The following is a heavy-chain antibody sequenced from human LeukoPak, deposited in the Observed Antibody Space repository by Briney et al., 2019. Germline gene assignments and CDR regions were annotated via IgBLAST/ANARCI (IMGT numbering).Heavy chain of an antibody. CDR3: ARVGGYYPSHWYFDL. Sequence: ASVKVSCKVSGYTLTELSMHWVRQAPGKGLEWMGGFDPEDGETIYAQKFQGRVTMTEDTSTDTAYMELSSLRSEDTAVYYCARVGGYYPSHWYFDLWGRGTLVTVSS. J-gene: IGHJ2*01. CDR1: GYTLTELS. D-gene: IGHD3-22*01. V-gene: IGHV1-24*01. CDR2: FDPEDGET.